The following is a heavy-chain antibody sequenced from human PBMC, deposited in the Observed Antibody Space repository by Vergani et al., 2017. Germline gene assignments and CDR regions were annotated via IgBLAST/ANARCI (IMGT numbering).Heavy chain of an antibody. CDR3: ARGDYGILTGYRY. CDR2: INPSGGHT. V-gene: IGHV1-46*03. Sequence: QVQVVQSGAEVKKSGASVKVSCKTSGYTFSTYYMHWARQAPGQGLEWMGIINPSGGHTNYGQKFQGRVTMTRDTSTSTVYMELSSLRSEGTAIYYCARGDYGILTGYRYWGQGSLVTGSA. CDR1: GYTFSTYY. J-gene: IGHJ4*02. D-gene: IGHD3-9*01.